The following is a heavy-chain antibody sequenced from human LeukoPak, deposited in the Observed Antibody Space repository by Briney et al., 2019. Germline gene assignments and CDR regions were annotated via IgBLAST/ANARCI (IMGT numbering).Heavy chain of an antibody. D-gene: IGHD2-15*01. CDR1: GGSISSYY. Sequence: SETLSLTCTVSGGSISSYYWSWIRRPPGKGLEWIGYIYYSGSTNYSPSLKSRVTISVDTAKNQFSLKLSSVTAADTAVYYCARDPGCSGGSCYSGWFDPWGQGTLVTVSS. V-gene: IGHV4-59*01. J-gene: IGHJ5*02. CDR3: ARDPGCSGGSCYSGWFDP. CDR2: IYYSGST.